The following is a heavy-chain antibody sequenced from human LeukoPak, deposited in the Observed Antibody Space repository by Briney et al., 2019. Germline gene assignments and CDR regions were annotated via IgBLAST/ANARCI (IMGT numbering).Heavy chain of an antibody. CDR1: GGSISSSY. CDR2: IYYGGST. D-gene: IGHD2-15*01. Sequence: SETLSLTCTVSGGSISSSYWSWIRQPPGEGLEWIGYIYYGGSTNYNPSLKSRVTISVDTSKNQFSLKLSSVTAADTAVYYCARGDLGYCSGGSCDTPENAFDIWGQGTMVTVSS. CDR3: ARGDLGYCSGGSCDTPENAFDI. V-gene: IGHV4-59*01. J-gene: IGHJ3*02.